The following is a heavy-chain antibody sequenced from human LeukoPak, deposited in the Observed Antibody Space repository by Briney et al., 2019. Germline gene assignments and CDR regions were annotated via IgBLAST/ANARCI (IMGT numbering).Heavy chain of an antibody. J-gene: IGHJ4*02. Sequence: PGGSLRLSCAASGFTVSSNYMSWVRQAPGKGLEWVSVIYSGGSTHYADSVKGRFTISRDNSKSTLYIQMNSLRAEDTAVYYCARAKPKNMVRGLIMRRESRYYFDYWGQGTLVTVSS. V-gene: IGHV3-53*01. D-gene: IGHD3-10*01. CDR1: GFTVSSNY. CDR3: ARAKPKNMVRGLIMRRESRYYFDY. CDR2: IYSGGST.